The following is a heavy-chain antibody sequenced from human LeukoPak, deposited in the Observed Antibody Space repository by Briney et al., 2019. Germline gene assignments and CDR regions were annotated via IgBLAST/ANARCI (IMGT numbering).Heavy chain of an antibody. D-gene: IGHD1-7*01. Sequence: SETLSLTCAVYGGSFSGYFWSWIRQPPGKGLEWIGEINHSGSTNYNPSLKSRVTISVDTSKNQFSLKLSSVTAADTAVYYCASTSGDNWNYPYYFDYWGQGTLVTVSS. CDR2: INHSGST. CDR3: ASTSGDNWNYPYYFDY. CDR1: GGSFSGYF. J-gene: IGHJ4*02. V-gene: IGHV4-34*01.